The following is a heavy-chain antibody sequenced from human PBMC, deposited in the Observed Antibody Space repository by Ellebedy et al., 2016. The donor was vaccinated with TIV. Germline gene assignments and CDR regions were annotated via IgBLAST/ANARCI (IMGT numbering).Heavy chain of an antibody. CDR2: ITGSGDKT. J-gene: IGHJ5*01. D-gene: IGHD4-11*01. V-gene: IGHV3-23*01. Sequence: GESLKISCAASGFRFAGHAMSWVRQAQGKGLEWVSSITGSGDKTYYRNSVRGRFTISRDNSRDTLYLDMNILRGEDTALYSCARSAGDSNGWFVSWGQGTVVIASS. CDR1: GFRFAGHA. CDR3: ARSAGDSNGWFVS.